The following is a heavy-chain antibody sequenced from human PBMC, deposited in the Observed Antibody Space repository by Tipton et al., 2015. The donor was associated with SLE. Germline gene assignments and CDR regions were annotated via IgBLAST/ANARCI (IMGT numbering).Heavy chain of an antibody. J-gene: IGHJ6*02. Sequence: GLVKPSETLSLSCFVSGGYITSDIYYWGWIRQPPGKGLEWIGSVYYSGTTYYNPSLKSRVTMSVDTSKTQFSLKLSSLTAADTAVYYCARVVAVAATHYYDMDVWGQGTTVTVSS. CDR3: ARVVAVAATHYYDMDV. D-gene: IGHD2-15*01. CDR2: VYYSGTT. V-gene: IGHV4-39*07. CDR1: GGYITSDIYY.